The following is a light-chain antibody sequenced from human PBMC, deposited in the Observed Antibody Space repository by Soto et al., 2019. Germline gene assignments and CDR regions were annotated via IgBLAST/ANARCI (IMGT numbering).Light chain of an antibody. J-gene: IGKJ1*01. Sequence: EIVLTQSPGTLSMSPGERATLSCRASQSVSSSSLAWYQQKPGQAPRLLIYGAFSRATGIPDRFSGSGSGTDFTLTISRLEPEDFAVYYCQQYGTSPPCTFGQGTKVEIK. V-gene: IGKV3-20*01. CDR3: QQYGTSPPCT. CDR2: GAF. CDR1: QSVSSSS.